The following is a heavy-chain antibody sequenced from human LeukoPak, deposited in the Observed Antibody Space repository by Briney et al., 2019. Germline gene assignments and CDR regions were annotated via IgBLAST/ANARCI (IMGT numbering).Heavy chain of an antibody. D-gene: IGHD3-22*01. J-gene: IGHJ4*02. CDR2: IRYGGNSN. Sequence: SGGSLRLSCAGSGFTFRSYGMHWVRQAPGKGLEWVAFIRYGGNSNYYADSVKGRFTISRDNSRSTLYLQMNSLRAEDTAVYYCAKEEVISGNHGVYFDYWGQGTLVTVSS. V-gene: IGHV3-30*02. CDR1: GFTFRSYG. CDR3: AKEEVISGNHGVYFDY.